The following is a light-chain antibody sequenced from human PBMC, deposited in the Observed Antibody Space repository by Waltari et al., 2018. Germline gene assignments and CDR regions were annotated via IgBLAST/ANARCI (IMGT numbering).Light chain of an antibody. Sequence: QSALTQPASVSGSPGQSITISCTGTSSDVGGYNYVSWYQQHPGKAPKLMIYEVSNRPSGFSNRFSDSKSGNTSSLTISGLQAEDEADYYCSSYTSSSTLVFGTGTKVTVL. CDR2: EVS. CDR3: SSYTSSSTLV. J-gene: IGLJ1*01. V-gene: IGLV2-14*01. CDR1: SSDVGGYNY.